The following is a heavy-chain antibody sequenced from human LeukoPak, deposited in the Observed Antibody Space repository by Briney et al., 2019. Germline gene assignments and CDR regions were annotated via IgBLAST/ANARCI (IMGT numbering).Heavy chain of an antibody. CDR2: ISSSGSTI. V-gene: IGHV3-11*01. J-gene: IGHJ4*02. CDR1: GFTFSDYY. D-gene: IGHD3-22*01. Sequence: GGSLRLSWAASGFTFSDYYMSWSRHAPGKRLECISYISSSGSTIYYADSVKGRFTISRDNAKNSLYLQMNRLRAEDTAVYYCATDSSGYFDYWGQGTLVTVSS. CDR3: ATDSSGYFDY.